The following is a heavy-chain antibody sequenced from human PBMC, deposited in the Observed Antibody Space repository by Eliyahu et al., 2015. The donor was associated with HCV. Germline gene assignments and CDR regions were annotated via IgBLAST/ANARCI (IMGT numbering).Heavy chain of an antibody. CDR1: GDSISSGDYY. Sequence: QVQLQESGPGLVKPSQTLSLTCTVSGDSISSGDYYWSWLRQPPGKGLEWIGYIYYSGIPPYNPSLKSRVTISLDTSNNQFSLMLSSVTAADTAVYFCARARVPAAIYYMDVWGKGTTVTVSS. J-gene: IGHJ6*03. CDR3: ARARVPAAIYYMDV. D-gene: IGHD2-2*01. V-gene: IGHV4-30-4*01. CDR2: IYYSGIP.